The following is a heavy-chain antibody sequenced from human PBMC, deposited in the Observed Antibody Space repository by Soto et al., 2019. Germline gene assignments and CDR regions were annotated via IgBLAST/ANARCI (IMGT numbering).Heavy chain of an antibody. CDR3: AKDLSLYCSGGSCYYSGYYMDV. D-gene: IGHD2-15*01. V-gene: IGHV3-30*18. CDR2: ISYDGSNK. Sequence: GGSLRLSCAASGFTFSSYGMHWVRQAPGKGLEWVAVISYDGSNKYYADSVKGRFTISRDNSKNTLYLQMNSLRAEDTAVYYCAKDLSLYCSGGSCYYSGYYMDVWGKGTTVTVS. CDR1: GFTFSSYG. J-gene: IGHJ6*03.